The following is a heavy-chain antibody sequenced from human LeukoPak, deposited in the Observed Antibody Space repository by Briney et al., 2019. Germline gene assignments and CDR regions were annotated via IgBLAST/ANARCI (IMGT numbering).Heavy chain of an antibody. CDR3: ARDSPRHCDRGRCSSGGMDV. CDR2: ISYDGSDK. CDR1: GLTFSSYA. J-gene: IGHJ6*04. D-gene: IGHD2-15*01. V-gene: IGHV3-30*04. Sequence: GGSLRLSCAAFGLTFSSYAMHWVRRAPGKGLQWVAVISYDGSDKKYADSVKGRFTISRDNSKNTLYLQMSSLRIEDTAVYYCARDSPRHCDRGRCSSGGMDVWGKGTTVTVSS.